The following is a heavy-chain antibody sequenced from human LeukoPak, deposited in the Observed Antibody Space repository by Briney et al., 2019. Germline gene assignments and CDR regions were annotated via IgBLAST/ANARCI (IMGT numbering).Heavy chain of an antibody. D-gene: IGHD5-24*01. V-gene: IGHV3-7*05. Sequence: GGPLRLSCVVSGFTFSRYWMNWVRQAPGKGLEWVANIHEDGSEKYYVDSVKGRFTISRDNAKNSLYLQMNSLRAEDTAVYYCARNLRLHTPRAFDIWGQGTMVTVSS. CDR2: IHEDGSEK. J-gene: IGHJ3*02. CDR1: GFTFSRYW. CDR3: ARNLRLHTPRAFDI.